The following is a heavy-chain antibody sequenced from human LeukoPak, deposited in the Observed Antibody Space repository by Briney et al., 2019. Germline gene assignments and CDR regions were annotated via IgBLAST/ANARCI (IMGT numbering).Heavy chain of an antibody. V-gene: IGHV4-59*01. J-gene: IGHJ4*02. CDR3: ARGGSGSPLDY. CDR1: GGSIISYY. D-gene: IGHD3-10*01. CDR2: IYYSGST. Sequence: SETLSLTFTVSGGSIISYYWSCIRQPPGKGLEWIGYIYYSGSTNYNPSLKSRVTISVDTSKNQFSLKLSSVTAADTAVYYCARGGSGSPLDYWGQGTLVTVSS.